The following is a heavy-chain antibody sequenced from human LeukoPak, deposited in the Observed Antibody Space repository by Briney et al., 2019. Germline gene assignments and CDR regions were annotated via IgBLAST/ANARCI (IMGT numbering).Heavy chain of an antibody. D-gene: IGHD3-10*01. J-gene: IGHJ6*03. CDR2: IYYSGST. CDR3: ARQMPGSYYNYYYYYMDV. CDR1: GGSLSSSSYY. V-gene: IGHV4-39*01. Sequence: LGTPSLNCTGSGGSLSSSSYYWGWIRPPPRKGLGGIGGIYYSGSTYYNPSLKGRVTISVDTSKNQFSLKLSSVTAADTAVYYCARQMPGSYYNYYYYYMDVWGKGTTVTISS.